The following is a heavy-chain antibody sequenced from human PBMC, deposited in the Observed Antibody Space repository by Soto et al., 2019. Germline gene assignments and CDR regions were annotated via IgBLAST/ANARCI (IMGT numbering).Heavy chain of an antibody. CDR1: GFTFSSYA. V-gene: IGHV3-23*01. Sequence: DVQLLESGGHLVQPGGSLRLSCAASGFTFSSYAMSWVRQAPGKGLEWVSSVSAGGDMTYYSDSVKGRFTISRDNSNNALFLQMNRLRIADPALSYCARGDRGGSGSPASYSYSGLDVWGQGTTVTV. CDR3: ARGDRGGSGSPASYSYSGLDV. D-gene: IGHD3-10*01. CDR2: VSAGGDMT. J-gene: IGHJ6*02.